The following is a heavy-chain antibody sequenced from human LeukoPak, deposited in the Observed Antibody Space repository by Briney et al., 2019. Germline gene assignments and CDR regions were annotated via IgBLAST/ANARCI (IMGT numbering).Heavy chain of an antibody. CDR2: IASDGSQI. J-gene: IGHJ3*02. CDR1: GFTFSPYI. V-gene: IGHV3-30-3*01. CDR3: ARERQDTIVHTGAFDI. Sequence: GRPLRLSCAASGFTFSPYIMHWVRQAPGKGLEWVAVIASDGSQIFYVESVKGRFTISRDNSKNTLYLQMNSLRAEDTAVYFCARERQDTIVHTGAFDIWGQGTMVTVSS. D-gene: IGHD3-10*01.